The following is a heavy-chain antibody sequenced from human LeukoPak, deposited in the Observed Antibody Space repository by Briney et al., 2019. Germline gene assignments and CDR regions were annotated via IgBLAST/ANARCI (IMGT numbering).Heavy chain of an antibody. CDR3: ARRVEYYYGSGSYWDFDI. Sequence: GESLKISCKGSGYRFTDYWIGWVRQMPGKGLEWMRIIYPGDSNTKYSPSFQGQVTISADRSISTAYLQWSSLEASDTAMYYCARRVEYYYGSGSYWDFDIWGRGTLVTVSS. V-gene: IGHV5-51*01. J-gene: IGHJ2*01. D-gene: IGHD3-10*01. CDR1: GYRFTDYW. CDR2: IYPGDSNT.